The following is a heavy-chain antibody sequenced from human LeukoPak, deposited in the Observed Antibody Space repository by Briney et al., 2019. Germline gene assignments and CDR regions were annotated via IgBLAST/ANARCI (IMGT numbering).Heavy chain of an antibody. CDR2: ITSSSNYI. CDR3: ARDCWDYGSGSYCGIDY. J-gene: IGHJ4*02. CDR1: GFTFSSYN. V-gene: IGHV3-21*03. D-gene: IGHD3-10*01. Sequence: GGSLRLSCAASGFTFSSYNMNWVRQAPGKGLEWVSSITSSSNYIYYADSVKGRFTISRDNAKNSLYLQMNSLRAEDTTAYYCARDCWDYGSGSYCGIDYWGQGTLVTVSS.